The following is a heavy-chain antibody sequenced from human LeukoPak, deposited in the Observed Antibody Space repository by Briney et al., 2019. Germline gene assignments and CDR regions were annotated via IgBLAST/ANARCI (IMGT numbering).Heavy chain of an antibody. CDR2: ISDSGGSS. J-gene: IGHJ4*02. Sequence: GVSLTLSSAASGFTFNTYAMSWVRQAPGKGLEGGSAISDSGGSSYYADSVKGRFTISRDNSKNTLDLEMNILRAEDTAVYYCTTDFPIVGATRFAYCSQGTLVTVSS. V-gene: IGHV3-23*01. CDR1: GFTFNTYA. D-gene: IGHD1-26*01. CDR3: TTDFPIVGATRFAY.